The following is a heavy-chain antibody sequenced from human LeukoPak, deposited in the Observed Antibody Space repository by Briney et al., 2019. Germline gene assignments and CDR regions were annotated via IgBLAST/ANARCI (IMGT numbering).Heavy chain of an antibody. V-gene: IGHV4-34*01. D-gene: IGHD2-15*01. Sequence: SETLSLTCAVYGGSFSGYYWSWIRQPPGKGLEWIGEINHSGGTNYNPSLKSRVTISVDTSKNQFSLKLSSVTAADTAVYYCARRRVVVADFDYWGQGTLVTVSS. CDR2: INHSGGT. J-gene: IGHJ4*02. CDR1: GGSFSGYY. CDR3: ARRRVVVADFDY.